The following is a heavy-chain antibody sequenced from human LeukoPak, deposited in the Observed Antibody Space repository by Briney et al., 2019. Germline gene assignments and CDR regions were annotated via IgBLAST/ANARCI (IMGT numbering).Heavy chain of an antibody. V-gene: IGHV3-21*01. CDR2: ISSSSSYI. J-gene: IGHJ4*02. CDR3: ARDFSPPLGYCSGGSCKEPYYFDY. CDR1: GFTFSSYS. Sequence: TGGSLRLSCAASGFTFSSYSMNWVRQAPGKGLEWVSSISSSSSYIYYADSVKGRFTISRDNAKNSLYLQMNSLRAEDTAVYYCARDFSPPLGYCSGGSCKEPYYFDYWGQGTLVTVSS. D-gene: IGHD2-15*01.